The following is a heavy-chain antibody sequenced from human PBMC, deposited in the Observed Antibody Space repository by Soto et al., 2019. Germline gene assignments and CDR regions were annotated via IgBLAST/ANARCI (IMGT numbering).Heavy chain of an antibody. J-gene: IGHJ3*02. CDR1: GFTFSSYW. V-gene: IGHV3-7*01. Sequence: GGSLRLSCSASGFTFSSYWMSWVRQAPGKGLEWVANIKQDGSEKYYVDSVKGRFTISRDNAKNSLYLQMNSLRAEDTAVYYCARDLGYYDSSGNDAFDIWGQGTMVTVSS. D-gene: IGHD3-22*01. CDR3: ARDLGYYDSSGNDAFDI. CDR2: IKQDGSEK.